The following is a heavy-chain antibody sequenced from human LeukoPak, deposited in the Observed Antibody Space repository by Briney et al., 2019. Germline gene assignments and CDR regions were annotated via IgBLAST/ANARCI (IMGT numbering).Heavy chain of an antibody. CDR1: ALTFSSYA. V-gene: IGHV3-23*01. CDR2: ISGSGGST. CDR3: AKDPRYYYRSCYFDY. D-gene: IGHD3-22*01. J-gene: IGHJ4*02. Sequence: GGSLRLSCAPSALTFSSYAMSWVRQAPGKGLEWVSAISGSGGSTYYADSVKGRFAISRDNYKNTLYLQMNSLIAEDTGVYYCAKDPRYYYRSCYFDYWGQGTLVTVSS.